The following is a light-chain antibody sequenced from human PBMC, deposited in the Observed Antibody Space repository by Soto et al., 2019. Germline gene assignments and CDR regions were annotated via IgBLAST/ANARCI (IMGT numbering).Light chain of an antibody. CDR1: QSISNH. CDR2: AAY. CDR3: QQINSYPPIT. Sequence: DIQMTQSPSALSASVEDRVIITCRVSQSISNHLNWYQQKPGKAPKLLIYAAYTLQSGVPSRFSGSGSGTEFTLTISSLQPEDFATYYCQQINSYPPITCGQGTRLEIK. V-gene: IGKV1-17*01. J-gene: IGKJ5*01.